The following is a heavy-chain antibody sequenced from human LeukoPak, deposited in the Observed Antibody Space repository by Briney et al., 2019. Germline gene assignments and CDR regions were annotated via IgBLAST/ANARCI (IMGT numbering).Heavy chain of an antibody. J-gene: IGHJ6*02. CDR1: GGSISSYY. CDR2: IYYSGST. Sequence: SETLSLTCTVSGGSISSYYWSWIRQPPGKGLEWIGYIYYSGSTNYNPSLKSRVTISVDTSKNQFSLKLSSVTAADTAVYYCARARNLNYGMDVWGQGTTVTVSS. CDR3: ARARNLNYGMDV. V-gene: IGHV4-59*01. D-gene: IGHD1-14*01.